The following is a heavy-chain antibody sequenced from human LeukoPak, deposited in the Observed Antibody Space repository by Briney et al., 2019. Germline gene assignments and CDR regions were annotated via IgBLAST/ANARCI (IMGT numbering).Heavy chain of an antibody. J-gene: IGHJ6*03. D-gene: IGHD3-10*01. CDR3: ARCSRVVLRVIFFCDYYYMDV. Sequence: ASVKVSCKASGYTFTSYDINWVRQATGQGLEWMGWMNPNSGNTGYAQKFQGRVTMARNTSISTAYMELSSLRSEDTAVYYCARCSRVVLRVIFFCDYYYMDVWGKGTTVTISS. V-gene: IGHV1-8*01. CDR2: MNPNSGNT. CDR1: GYTFTSYD.